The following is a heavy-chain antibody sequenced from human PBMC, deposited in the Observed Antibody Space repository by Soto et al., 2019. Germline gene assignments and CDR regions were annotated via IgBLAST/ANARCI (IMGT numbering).Heavy chain of an antibody. V-gene: IGHV3-48*02. Sequence: EVQLVESGGGLVQPGGSLRLSCAASGFTFSSYSRNWVRQAPGKGLEWISYISYSSSTIYYADSVNGRFTISRDNAKNSLYLQMNSLRDDDTAVYYCARPAVAGLFDYWGQGNLVTVSS. CDR1: GFTFSSYS. CDR3: ARPAVAGLFDY. CDR2: ISYSSSTI. D-gene: IGHD6-19*01. J-gene: IGHJ4*02.